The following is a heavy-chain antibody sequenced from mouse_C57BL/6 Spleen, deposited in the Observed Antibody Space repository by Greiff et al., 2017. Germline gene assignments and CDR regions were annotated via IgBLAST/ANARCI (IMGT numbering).Heavy chain of an antibody. CDR3: ARRGDWQYAMDY. CDR2: IYPGDGDT. D-gene: IGHD3-3*01. J-gene: IGHJ4*01. Sequence: VQLQQSGPELVKPGASVKISCKASGYAFSSSWMNWVKQRPGKGLEWIGRIYPGDGDTNYNGKFKGKATLTADKSSSTAYMQLSSLTSEDSAVXICARRGDWQYAMDYRGQKNSVTASS. CDR1: GYAFSSSW. V-gene: IGHV1-82*01.